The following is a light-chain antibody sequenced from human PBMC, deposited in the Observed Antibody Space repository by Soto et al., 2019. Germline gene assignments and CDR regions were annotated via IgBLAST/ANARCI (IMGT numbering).Light chain of an antibody. Sequence: EIVMTQSPATLSVSPGERATLSCRPSQSVGSNLAWYQQKPGQAPRLLIYGASTRATGIPARFSGSGSGTEFTLTIRSLQAEDFAIYFCQQYNNWPPDRTFGQGTKVEIK. J-gene: IGKJ1*01. CDR1: QSVGSN. CDR3: QQYNNWPPDRT. V-gene: IGKV3-15*01. CDR2: GAS.